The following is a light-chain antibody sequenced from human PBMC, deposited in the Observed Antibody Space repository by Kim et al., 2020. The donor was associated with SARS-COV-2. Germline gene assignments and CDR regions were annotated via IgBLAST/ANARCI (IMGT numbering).Light chain of an antibody. CDR2: DTS. Sequence: SLYPGESATLSCRASQCVSSYLAWYQQKPGPAPRLLIYDTSNSSTGIPARFSGSGSGTDFTLTISSLEPEDFAVYYCQQRSNWPLTFGGGTKVEIK. CDR3: QQRSNWPLT. J-gene: IGKJ4*01. CDR1: QCVSSY. V-gene: IGKV3-11*01.